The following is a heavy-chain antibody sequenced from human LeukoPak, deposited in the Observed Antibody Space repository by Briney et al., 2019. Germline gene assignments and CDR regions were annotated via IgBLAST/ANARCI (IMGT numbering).Heavy chain of an antibody. CDR1: GFPLSVFE. D-gene: IGHD3-10*01. CDR3: AILWGPFDY. CDR2: IASSGTIK. V-gene: IGHV3-48*03. Sequence: SGGSLRLSCVVSGFPLSVFEMNWVRQAPGKGLEWVSNIASSGTIKYYADSVKGRFTISRDNSKNTLYLQMNSLRAEDTAVYYCAILWGPFDYWGQGTLVTVSS. J-gene: IGHJ4*02.